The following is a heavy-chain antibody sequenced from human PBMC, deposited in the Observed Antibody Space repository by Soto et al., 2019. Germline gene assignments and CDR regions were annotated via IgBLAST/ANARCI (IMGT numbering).Heavy chain of an antibody. D-gene: IGHD1-26*01. J-gene: IGHJ4*02. CDR1: SGSISSYS. V-gene: IGHV4-59*01. CDR3: ARDKVGAYYDY. CDR2: IYSSGGT. Sequence: QVQLQESGPGLVKPSATLSLTCTVSSGSISSYSWSWIRQPPGKGLEWIGYIYSSGGTNYNPSLKSRVTMSLDKSKHQFSLKLNSVTAADTAVYYFARDKVGAYYDYWGQGTLVTVSS.